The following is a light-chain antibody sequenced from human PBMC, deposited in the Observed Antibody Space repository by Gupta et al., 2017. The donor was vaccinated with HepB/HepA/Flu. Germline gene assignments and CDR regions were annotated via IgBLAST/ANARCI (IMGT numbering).Light chain of an antibody. V-gene: IGKV3-15*01. CDR3: QQYTNGHLMYT. J-gene: IGKJ2*01. CDR2: GAS. Sequence: EIVMTQSPATLSVSPGERATLSCRASQSVNSNLAWYQQKPGQAPRLLIYGASTRATGITARFSGSGAGTEFTLTISSLQSEDFEVYYCQQYTNGHLMYTFGQGTKLEIK. CDR1: QSVNSN.